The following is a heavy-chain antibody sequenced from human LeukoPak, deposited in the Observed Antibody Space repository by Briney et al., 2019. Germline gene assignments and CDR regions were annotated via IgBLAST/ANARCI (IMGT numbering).Heavy chain of an antibody. V-gene: IGHV4-4*02. J-gene: IGHJ4*02. CDR2: IYHSGST. D-gene: IGHD3-9*01. CDR1: GGSISSSNW. CDR3: ARSRPYYDILTGYYPSNFDY. Sequence: PSETLSLTCAVSGGSISSSNWWSWVRQPPGKGLEWIGEIYHSGSTNYNPSLKSRVTISVDKSKNQFSLKLSSVTAADTAVYYCARSRPYYDILTGYYPSNFDYWGQGTLVTVSS.